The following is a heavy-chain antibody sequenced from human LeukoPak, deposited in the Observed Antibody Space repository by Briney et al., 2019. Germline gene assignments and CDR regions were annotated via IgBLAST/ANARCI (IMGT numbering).Heavy chain of an antibody. Sequence: SETLSLTCTVSGGSISSSSYYWGWIRQPPGKGLEWIGSIYYSGSTYYNPSLKSRVTISVDTSKNQFSLKLSSVTAADTAVYYCASTPVVPAAIFYYYYCMDVWGKGTTVTISS. J-gene: IGHJ6*03. CDR1: GGSISSSSYY. CDR2: IYYSGST. CDR3: ASTPVVPAAIFYYYYCMDV. V-gene: IGHV4-39*01. D-gene: IGHD2-2*01.